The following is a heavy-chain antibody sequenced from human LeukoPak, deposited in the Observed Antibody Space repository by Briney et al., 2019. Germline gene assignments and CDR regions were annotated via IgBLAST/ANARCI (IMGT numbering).Heavy chain of an antibody. Sequence: SETLSLTCAVSGTSFSSYYWSWIRQPPGKGLEWIGEVNHSGYTNDNPSLKSRVTISVDTSKNQFSLRLRSVTVADTGVCFCARMTTGHDFWGQGTLVTVSS. CDR2: VNHSGYT. J-gene: IGHJ4*02. V-gene: IGHV4-34*01. CDR3: ARMTTGHDF. CDR1: GTSFSSYY. D-gene: IGHD4-17*01.